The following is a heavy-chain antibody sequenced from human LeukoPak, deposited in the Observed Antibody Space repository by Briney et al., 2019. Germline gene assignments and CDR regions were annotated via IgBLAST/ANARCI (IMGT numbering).Heavy chain of an antibody. CDR1: GFTFSSYS. Sequence: GGSLRLSCAASGFTFSSYSMNWVPQAPGKGLEWVSSISSSNRYIYYADSVKGRFTISRDNAKNSLYLQMNSLRAEDTAVYYCARDYSGYDSFSSGYWGQGTLGNGSS. D-gene: IGHD5-12*01. J-gene: IGHJ4*02. V-gene: IGHV3-21*01. CDR3: ARDYSGYDSFSSGY. CDR2: ISSSNRYI.